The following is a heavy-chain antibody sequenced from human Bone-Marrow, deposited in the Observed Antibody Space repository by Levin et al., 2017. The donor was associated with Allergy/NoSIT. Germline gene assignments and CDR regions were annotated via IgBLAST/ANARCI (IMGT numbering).Heavy chain of an antibody. CDR3: ARGVGYYYYYMDV. J-gene: IGHJ6*03. Sequence: PSETLSLTCNVSGGSISSGDYYWSWIRQHPRKGLEWIGFISYSGSTDYYPSLKSRVTISVDTSKNQFSLRLSSVTAADTAVYYCARGVGYYYYYMDVWGKGTTVTVSS. V-gene: IGHV4-31*03. CDR2: ISYSGST. CDR1: GGSISSGDYY. D-gene: IGHD1-26*01.